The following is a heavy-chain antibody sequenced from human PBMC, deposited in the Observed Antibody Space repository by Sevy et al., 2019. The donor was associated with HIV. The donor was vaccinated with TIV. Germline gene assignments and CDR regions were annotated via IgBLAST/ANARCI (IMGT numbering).Heavy chain of an antibody. Sequence: ASVKVSWKVSGYTLTELSIHWVRQAPGKGLEWLVTFDPEDGKTIYAQNFQGRVTMTEDTSTDTTYMELSSLRSEDTAVYYCASTRDYYDSSGYYFDYWGQGTLVTVSS. CDR1: GYTLTELS. J-gene: IGHJ4*02. D-gene: IGHD3-22*01. V-gene: IGHV1-24*01. CDR2: FDPEDGKT. CDR3: ASTRDYYDSSGYYFDY.